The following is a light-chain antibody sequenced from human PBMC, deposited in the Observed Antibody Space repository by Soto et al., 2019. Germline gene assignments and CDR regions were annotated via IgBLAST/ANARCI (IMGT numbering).Light chain of an antibody. CDR1: QSVNSY. J-gene: IGKJ4*01. CDR3: QHRVNWPLT. Sequence: EIVLTQSPAALSLSPGERATLSCRVSQSVNSYLAWYQQKPGQAPRLLIYDASNRATGIPARFSGSGSVTAFTLSISSLEPEDFAVYYCQHRVNWPLTFGGGTKVEIK. CDR2: DAS. V-gene: IGKV3-11*01.